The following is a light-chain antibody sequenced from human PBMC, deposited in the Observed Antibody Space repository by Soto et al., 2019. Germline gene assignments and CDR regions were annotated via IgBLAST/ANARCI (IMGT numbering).Light chain of an antibody. CDR3: KCYAGGNNWV. CDR1: SSDVGTHGY. V-gene: IGLV2-8*01. Sequence: QSVLTQPPSASGSPGQSVTISCTGTSSDVGTHGYVSWYQQHAGKAPKLMIYDVTKRPSGVPDRFSGSKAANTASLTVSGLQGEDEADYYRKCYAGGNNWVFGGGTKLTVL. J-gene: IGLJ3*02. CDR2: DVT.